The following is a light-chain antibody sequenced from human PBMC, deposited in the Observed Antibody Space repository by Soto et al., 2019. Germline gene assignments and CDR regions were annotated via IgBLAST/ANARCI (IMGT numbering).Light chain of an antibody. Sequence: DIQMTQSPSSLSASVGDKVTITCRASQSISSYINWFQQTPGKAPKLLIYAASSLQSGVPSRFSGSGSGTDFTLTISSLQPEDFATYYCQQSYSTPITFGQGTRLEIK. V-gene: IGKV1-39*01. CDR2: AAS. CDR3: QQSYSTPIT. CDR1: QSISSY. J-gene: IGKJ5*01.